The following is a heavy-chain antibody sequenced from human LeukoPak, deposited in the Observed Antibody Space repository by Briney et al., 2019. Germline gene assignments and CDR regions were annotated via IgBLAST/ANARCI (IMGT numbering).Heavy chain of an antibody. V-gene: IGHV4-30-4*01. CDR1: GGSISSGDYF. CDR2: IYYSGST. D-gene: IGHD3-22*01. CDR3: AGTGSGYYRY. J-gene: IGHJ4*02. Sequence: PSGTPSLTCILSGGSISSGDYFCSCIRHPPGKGLEWIGYIYYSGSTYYNPSLKSRVHISVDTSKNQFFLKLSSVTAADTAVYYCAGTGSGYYRYWGQGTLVTVSS.